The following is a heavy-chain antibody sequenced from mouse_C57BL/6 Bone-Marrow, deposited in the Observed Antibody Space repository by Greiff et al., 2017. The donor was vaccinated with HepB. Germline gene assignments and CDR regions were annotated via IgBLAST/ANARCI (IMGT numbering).Heavy chain of an antibody. V-gene: IGHV5-4*01. CDR2: ISDGGSYT. J-gene: IGHJ2*01. CDR3: AREDY. CDR1: GFTFSSYA. Sequence: EVMLVESGGGLVKPGGSLKLSCAASGFTFSSYAMSWVRQTPEKRLEWVATISDGGSYTYYPDNVKGRFTISRDNAKNNLYLQMSHLKSEDTAMYYCAREDYWGQGTTLTVPS.